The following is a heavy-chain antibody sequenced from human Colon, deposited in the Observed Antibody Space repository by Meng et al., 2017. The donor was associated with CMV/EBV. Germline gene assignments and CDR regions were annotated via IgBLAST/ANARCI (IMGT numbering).Heavy chain of an antibody. D-gene: IGHD5/OR15-5a*01. J-gene: IGHJ4*02. CDR1: GYDFPGFY. CDR3: ATLSIYDSTISDF. CDR2: MNPNSGVT. V-gene: IGHV1-2*02. Sequence: ASVKVSCKASGYDFPGFYIHWVRQAPGRGLEWMGWMNPNSGVTNYAQKFQDRVEMTRDTTVNTAYLDLTSLRSADTAVYYCATLSIYDSTISDFWGQGTLVTVSS.